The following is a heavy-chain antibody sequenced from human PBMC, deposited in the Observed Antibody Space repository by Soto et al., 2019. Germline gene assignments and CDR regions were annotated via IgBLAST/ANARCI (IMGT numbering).Heavy chain of an antibody. Sequence: GSVRLSCAASGFTFSSYSMNWVRQAPGKGLEWVSYISSSSSYTNYADSVKGRFTISRDNAKNSLYLQMNSLRAEDTAVYFGARDWKDGYIFDNWGQGTLVTVSS. CDR1: GFTFSSYS. CDR2: ISSSSSYT. D-gene: IGHD5-12*01. V-gene: IGHV3-21*05. CDR3: ARDWKDGYIFDN. J-gene: IGHJ4*02.